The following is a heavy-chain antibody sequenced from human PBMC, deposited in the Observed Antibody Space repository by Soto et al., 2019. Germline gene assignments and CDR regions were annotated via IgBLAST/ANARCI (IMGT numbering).Heavy chain of an antibody. V-gene: IGHV5-10-1*04. CDR1: GYSFTSYW. CDR2: IDHSDSQT. CDR3: ARVANIFDFDN. J-gene: IGHJ4*01. D-gene: IGHD2-21*01. Sequence: GESLKISCKGSGYSFTSYWISWVRQMPGKGLELMGRIDHSDSQTNYSPSFQGQVTISAVKSIGTAYLQWSSLKASDTAMYYCARVANIFDFDNLGHGTLVTVSS.